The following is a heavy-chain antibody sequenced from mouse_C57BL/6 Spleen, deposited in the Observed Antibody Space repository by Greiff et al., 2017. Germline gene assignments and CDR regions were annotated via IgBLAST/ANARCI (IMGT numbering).Heavy chain of an antibody. CDR2: IRNKANGYTT. D-gene: IGHD2-1*01. J-gene: IGHJ2*01. V-gene: IGHV7-3*01. Sequence: EVQLQESGGGLVQPGGSLSLSCAASGFTFTDYYMSWVRQPPGKALEWLGFIRNKANGYTTEYSASVKGRFTISRDNSQSILYLQMNALRAEDSATYYCARFLLHDEESFDCWGQGTTLTVSS. CDR1: GFTFTDYY. CDR3: ARFLLHDEESFDC.